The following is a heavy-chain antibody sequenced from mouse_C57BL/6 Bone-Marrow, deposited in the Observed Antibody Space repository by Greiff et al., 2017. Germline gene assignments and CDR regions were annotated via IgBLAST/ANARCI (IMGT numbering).Heavy chain of an antibody. CDR1: GMG. Sequence: QVTLKVSGPGILQPSQTLSLTCSFSGMGVGWIRQPSGKGLEWLAHIWWDDDKYYNPALKSRLTISKDTSKNQVFLKIANVDTADTATYSCARILNWDEPFAYWGQGTLVTVSA. V-gene: IGHV8-8*01. CDR3: ARILNWDEPFAY. D-gene: IGHD4-1*02. J-gene: IGHJ3*01. CDR2: IWWDDDK.